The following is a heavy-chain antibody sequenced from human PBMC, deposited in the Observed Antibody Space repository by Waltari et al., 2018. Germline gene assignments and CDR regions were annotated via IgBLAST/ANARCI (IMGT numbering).Heavy chain of an antibody. Sequence: EVQLVASGGGVVRPGGSLGLSWAASGFSFDSYGIMWVRQAPGKGLEWVSGINWNGGSTGYADSVKGRFTISRDNAKNSLYLQMNSLRAEDTALYYCVRSSGYHTAEYFQNWGQGTLVTVSS. CDR1: GFSFDSYG. D-gene: IGHD3-3*01. J-gene: IGHJ1*01. CDR2: INWNGGST. V-gene: IGHV3-20*04. CDR3: VRSSGYHTAEYFQN.